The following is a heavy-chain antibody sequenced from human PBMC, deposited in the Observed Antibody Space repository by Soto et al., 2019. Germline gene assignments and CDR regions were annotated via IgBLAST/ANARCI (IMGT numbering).Heavy chain of an antibody. CDR2: TYYRSKWYN. CDR1: GDSVSSNSAA. CDR3: ARGKIDLTTEWLVSSVEGGLVDYFDY. J-gene: IGHJ4*02. D-gene: IGHD6-19*01. V-gene: IGHV6-1*01. Sequence: PSQTLSLTCAISGDSVSSNSAAWNWIRQSPSRGLGWLGRTYYRSKWYNDYAVSVKSRITINPDTSKNQFSLQLNSVTPEDTTVYYCARGKIDLTTEWLVSSVEGGLVDYFDYWGQGTLVTVSS.